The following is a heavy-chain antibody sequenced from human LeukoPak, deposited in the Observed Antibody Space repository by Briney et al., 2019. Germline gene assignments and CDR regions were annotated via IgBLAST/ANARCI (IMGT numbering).Heavy chain of an antibody. Sequence: PSQTLSLTCTLSGGSISSGGYYWSWIRQHPGKGLEWIGYIYYTGSTYYNPSLKSRVTISVDTSKNQFSLKLSSVTAADTAVYYCARPDVVPAARSTTKTGYYYCGMDVWGQGTTVTVSS. CDR3: ARPDVVPAARSTTKTGYYYCGMDV. CDR2: IYYTGST. CDR1: GGSISSGGYY. V-gene: IGHV4-31*03. D-gene: IGHD2-2*01. J-gene: IGHJ6*02.